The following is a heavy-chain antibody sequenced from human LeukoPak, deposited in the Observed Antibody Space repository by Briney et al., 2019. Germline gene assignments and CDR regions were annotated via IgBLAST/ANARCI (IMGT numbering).Heavy chain of an antibody. CDR2: ISYDGSNK. CDR1: GFTFSSYA. CDR3: AREGYCSSTSCYPTLNWFDP. Sequence: TGGSLRLSCAASGFTFSSYAMNWVRQAPGKGLEWVAVISYDGSNKYYADSVKGRFTISRDNSKNTLYLQMNSLRAEDTAVYYCAREGYCSSTSCYPTLNWFDPWGQGTLVTVSS. V-gene: IGHV3-30-3*01. D-gene: IGHD2-2*01. J-gene: IGHJ5*02.